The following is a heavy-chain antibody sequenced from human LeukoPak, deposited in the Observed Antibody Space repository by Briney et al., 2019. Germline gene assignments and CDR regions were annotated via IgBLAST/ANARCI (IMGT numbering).Heavy chain of an antibody. J-gene: IGHJ3*02. D-gene: IGHD1-14*01. V-gene: IGHV3-33*01. Sequence: GGSLRLSCAASGFTFSAYGMHWVRQAPGKGLEWVAVVWYDVNNKFYADSVKGRFTASRANSKNTLYLQMNSLRAEDRAVYYCARDLNLPDAFDIWGHGTMVTVSS. CDR1: GFTFSAYG. CDR3: ARDLNLPDAFDI. CDR2: VWYDVNNK.